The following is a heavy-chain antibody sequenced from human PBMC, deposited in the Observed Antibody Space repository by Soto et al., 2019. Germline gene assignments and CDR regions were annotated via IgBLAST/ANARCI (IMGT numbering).Heavy chain of an antibody. CDR3: VRGWRRYTRDDFFYI. CDR1: GFTFSSYS. V-gene: IGHV3-21*04. D-gene: IGHD2-2*02. CDR2: ISSSSSPI. Sequence: EVQLVESGGGLVKPGGSLRLSCVDSGFTFSSYSMNWVRQAPGKGLEWVSSISSSSSPIFYADSLKGRFTISRNNAKNSPDPQKNRLRAENTAGYYCVRGWRRYTRDDFFYIRGQGTMVTVSS. J-gene: IGHJ3*02.